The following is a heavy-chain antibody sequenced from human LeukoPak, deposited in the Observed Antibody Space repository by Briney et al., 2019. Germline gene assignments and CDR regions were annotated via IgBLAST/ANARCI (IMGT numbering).Heavy chain of an antibody. CDR3: ARGLTGPDDAFDI. CDR1: RGSISGSIRSYY. D-gene: IGHD1-20*01. Sequence: PSETPSLTCTVSRGSISGSIRSYYWSWLRQPPGKGLEWIGYISSSGSVNDNPSLRSRVTISVDTSKNQFFLNLSSVSAADTAVYYCARGLTGPDDAFDIWGQGTMVTVSS. CDR2: ISSSGSV. J-gene: IGHJ3*02. V-gene: IGHV4-61*01.